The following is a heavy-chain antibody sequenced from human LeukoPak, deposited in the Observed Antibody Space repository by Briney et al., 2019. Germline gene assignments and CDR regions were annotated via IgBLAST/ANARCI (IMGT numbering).Heavy chain of an antibody. D-gene: IGHD5-18*01. CDR2: VSSGFHA. J-gene: IGHJ4*02. V-gene: IGHV3-13*01. Sequence: GGSLRLSCTASGFTLGSHDMHWVRQIPGQGLEWVAAVSSGFHAFFADSVQGRFTVSREDARNSLYLQMNSLRARDTAVYYCVTEARGYHYTYFDYWGQGTLVTVSS. CDR3: VTEARGYHYTYFDY. CDR1: GFTLGSHD.